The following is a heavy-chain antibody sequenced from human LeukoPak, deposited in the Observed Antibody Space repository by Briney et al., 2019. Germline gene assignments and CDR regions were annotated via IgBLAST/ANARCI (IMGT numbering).Heavy chain of an antibody. V-gene: IGHV1-18*01. Sequence: ASVKVSWKASGYTFTSYGISWVRQAPGQGLEWMGWISAYNGNTNYAQKLQGRVTMTTDTSTSTAYMELRSLRSDDTAVYYCARSGRYYYDSSGYPTNFDYWGQGTLVTVSS. J-gene: IGHJ4*02. D-gene: IGHD3-22*01. CDR3: ARSGRYYYDSSGYPTNFDY. CDR2: ISAYNGNT. CDR1: GYTFTSYG.